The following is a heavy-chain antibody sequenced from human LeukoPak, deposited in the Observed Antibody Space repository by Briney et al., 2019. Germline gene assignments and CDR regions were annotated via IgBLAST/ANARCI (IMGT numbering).Heavy chain of an antibody. CDR1: GGSISSYY. CDR2: IYYTGST. V-gene: IGHV4-59*01. Sequence: PSETLSLTCTVSGGSISSYYWSWVRQPPGKGLEWIGYIYYTGSTNYNPSLKSRVTISGDTSKNQFSLKLSSVTAADTAVYYCAKSNGYYYPIDYWGQGTLVTVSS. CDR3: AKSNGYYYPIDY. J-gene: IGHJ4*02. D-gene: IGHD3-22*01.